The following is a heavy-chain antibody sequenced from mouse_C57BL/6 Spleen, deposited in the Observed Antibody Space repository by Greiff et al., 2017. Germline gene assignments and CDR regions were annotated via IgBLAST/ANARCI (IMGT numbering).Heavy chain of an antibody. CDR3: ARRALRLYYFDY. J-gene: IGHJ2*01. CDR1: GYTFTSYW. D-gene: IGHD1-1*01. V-gene: IGHV1-50*01. CDR2: IDPSDSYT. Sequence: QVQLQQSGAELVKPGASVKLSCKASGYTFTSYWMQWVKQRPGQGLEWIGEIDPSDSYTNYNQKFKGKATLTVDTSSSTAYMQLSSLTSEDSAVYYCARRALRLYYFDYWGQGTTLTVSS.